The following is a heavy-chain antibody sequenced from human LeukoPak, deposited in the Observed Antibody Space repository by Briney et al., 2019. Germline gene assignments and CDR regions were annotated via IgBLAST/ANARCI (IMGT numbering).Heavy chain of an antibody. CDR3: ARGPALYCTSSSCLDGVD. D-gene: IGHD2-2*01. V-gene: IGHV3-21*01. CDR1: GFTFSDYA. Sequence: GGSLRLSCAASGFTFSDYAMNWGRQAPGKGLEWVSSISSGGSYISYADSVKGRFTVSRDNAKDSLFLQMRSLRDEDTAVYYCARGPALYCTSSSCLDGVDWGQGTLVSVSS. J-gene: IGHJ4*02. CDR2: ISSGGSYI.